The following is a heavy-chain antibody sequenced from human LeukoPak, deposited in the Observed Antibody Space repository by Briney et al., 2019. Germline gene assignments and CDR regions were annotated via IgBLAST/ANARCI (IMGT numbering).Heavy chain of an antibody. CDR1: GGSISSSSYY. V-gene: IGHV4-39*07. CDR2: IYHSGST. CDR3: ARQGPFSSDY. Sequence: SEALSLTCTVSGGSISSSSYYWGWIRQPPGKGLEWIGSIYHSGSTNYNSSLKSRVTISVDKSKNQFSLKLSSVTAADTAVYYCARQGPFSSDYWGQGTLVTVSS. J-gene: IGHJ4*02.